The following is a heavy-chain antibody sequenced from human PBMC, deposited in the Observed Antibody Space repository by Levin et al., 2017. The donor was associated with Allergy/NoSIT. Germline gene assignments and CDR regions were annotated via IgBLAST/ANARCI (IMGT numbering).Heavy chain of an antibody. CDR1: GFTFSSYS. J-gene: IGHJ3*02. D-gene: IGHD3-10*01. CDR2: ISTSTSTI. Sequence: PGGSLRLSCAASGFTFSSYSMNWVRQAPGKGLEWVSYISTSTSTIYYADSVKGRFTISRDNAKNSLYLQMTSLRAEDTAVYYCARGTYYYGSGTHHKKLDIRGQGTMFTVSS. V-gene: IGHV3-48*04. CDR3: ARGTYYYGSGTHHKKLDI.